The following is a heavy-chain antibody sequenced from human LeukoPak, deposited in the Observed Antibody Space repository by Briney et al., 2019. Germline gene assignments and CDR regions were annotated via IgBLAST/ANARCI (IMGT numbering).Heavy chain of an antibody. CDR1: GGSFGGYY. J-gene: IGHJ5*02. D-gene: IGHD2-2*01. Sequence: SETLSLTCAVYGGSFGGYYWSWIRQPPGKGLEWIGEINHSGSTNYNPSLKSRVTISVDTSKNQFSLKLSSVTAADTAVYYCAKVVPAAHNNWFDPWGQGTLVTVSS. CDR3: AKVVPAAHNNWFDP. V-gene: IGHV4-34*01. CDR2: INHSGST.